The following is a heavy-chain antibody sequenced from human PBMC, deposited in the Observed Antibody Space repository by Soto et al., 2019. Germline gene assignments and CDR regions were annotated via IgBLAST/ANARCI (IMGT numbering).Heavy chain of an antibody. Sequence: ASVKVSCKASGGTLSSYAISWVRQAPGQGLEWMGGIIPIFGTANYAQKFQGRVTITADKSTSTAYMELSSLRSEDTAVYYCARVKYYDSSGYLYYWGQGTLVTVSS. V-gene: IGHV1-69*06. CDR1: GGTLSSYA. CDR3: ARVKYYDSSGYLYY. D-gene: IGHD3-22*01. J-gene: IGHJ4*02. CDR2: IIPIFGTA.